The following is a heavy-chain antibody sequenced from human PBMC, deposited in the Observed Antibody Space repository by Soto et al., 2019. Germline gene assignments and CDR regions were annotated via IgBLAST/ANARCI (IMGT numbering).Heavy chain of an antibody. CDR2: ISGSGDST. Sequence: PWGSLRLSCAASGFTFSSYAMSWVRQAPGKGLEWVSAISGSGDSTYDADSVKGRFTISRDNSKNTLYLQMNSLRAEDTAVYYCAKGIYSYGYNSFDYWSQGTLVTVSS. D-gene: IGHD5-18*01. J-gene: IGHJ4*02. V-gene: IGHV3-23*01. CDR3: AKGIYSYGYNSFDY. CDR1: GFTFSSYA.